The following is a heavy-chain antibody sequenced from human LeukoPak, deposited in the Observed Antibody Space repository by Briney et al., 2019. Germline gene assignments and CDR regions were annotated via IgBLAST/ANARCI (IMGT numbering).Heavy chain of an antibody. Sequence: PGTSLRLSCAASGFPFSSYAMGWVRQAPGKGLEWVAVISYDGSNKYYADSVKGRFTISRDNSKNTLYLQMNSLRAEDTAVYFCAKDHGTGWHTDFWGQGILVTVSS. CDR3: AKDHGTGWHTDF. V-gene: IGHV3-30*18. D-gene: IGHD2-8*02. CDR2: ISYDGSNK. J-gene: IGHJ4*02. CDR1: GFPFSSYA.